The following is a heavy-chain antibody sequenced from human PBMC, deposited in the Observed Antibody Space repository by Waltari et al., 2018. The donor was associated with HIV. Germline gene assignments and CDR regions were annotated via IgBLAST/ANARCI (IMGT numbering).Heavy chain of an antibody. D-gene: IGHD1-7*01. V-gene: IGHV1-2*02. J-gene: IGHJ3*02. CDR3: TRDSTYGNYGFDI. CDR1: GSSFTDYY. CDR2: INPNSGGT. Sequence: QVQLVQSGAEVKKPGASVKVSCKASGSSFTDYYIHWVRQAPGQGLEWMGWINPNSGGTSHAQIFQGRVTITGDTSISTAYMELKRLRSDDTAVYYCTRDSTYGNYGFDIWGQGTMVTVSS.